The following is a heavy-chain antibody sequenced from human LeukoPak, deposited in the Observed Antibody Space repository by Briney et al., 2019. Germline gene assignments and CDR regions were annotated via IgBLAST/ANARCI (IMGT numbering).Heavy chain of an antibody. CDR2: ISASGRNR. J-gene: IGHJ4*02. CDR1: GFTFSNYA. Sequence: GGSLRLSCAASGFTFSNYAMTWVRQAPGKGLELVSVISASGRNRDYADSVKGRFTISRDNAKNTLYLQMNSLRAEDTAVYYCARGGGYSYGYLNYWGQGTLVTVSS. D-gene: IGHD5-18*01. CDR3: ARGGGYSYGYLNY. V-gene: IGHV3-23*01.